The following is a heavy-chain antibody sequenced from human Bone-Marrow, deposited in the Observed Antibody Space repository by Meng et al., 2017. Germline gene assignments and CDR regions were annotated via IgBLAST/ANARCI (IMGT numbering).Heavy chain of an antibody. CDR3: ARPFGPRGYYLSY. V-gene: IGHV1-18*01. D-gene: IGHD3-22*01. Sequence: ASVKVSCKASGYTFINYGISWLRQAPGQGPEWMGWISGYDGNTHYAQNLQGRVTMTTDTSTSTAYMELRSLRSDDTAVYYCARPFGPRGYYLSYWGQGTLVTVSS. J-gene: IGHJ4*02. CDR2: ISGYDGNT. CDR1: GYTFINYG.